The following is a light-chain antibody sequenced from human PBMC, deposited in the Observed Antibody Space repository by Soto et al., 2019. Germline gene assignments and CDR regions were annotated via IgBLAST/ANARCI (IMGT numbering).Light chain of an antibody. Sequence: QSALTQPTSVSESPGQSITISCTGNHNDIGTYDYVSWYQQHPGRAPRLLIHGVTTRPSGISDRFSASKSGLTASLTISGLQPEDEADYYCSSFTSNRIYVFGPGTKLTVL. V-gene: IGLV2-14*03. CDR3: SSFTSNRIYV. CDR1: HNDIGTYDY. J-gene: IGLJ1*01. CDR2: GVT.